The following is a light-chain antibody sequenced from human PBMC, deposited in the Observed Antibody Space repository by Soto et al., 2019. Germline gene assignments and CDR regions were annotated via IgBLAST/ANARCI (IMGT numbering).Light chain of an antibody. CDR1: SSNIGAGYD. J-gene: IGLJ2*01. V-gene: IGLV1-40*01. Sequence: QSVLTQPPSVSGAPGQRVTISCTGSSSNIGAGYDVHWYQQLPGTAPKLLIYGNSNRPSGVPDRFSGSKSGTSASLAITGLQAEDEADYYCQSYDSSEGVVFGGGTKLTVL. CDR2: GNS. CDR3: QSYDSSEGVV.